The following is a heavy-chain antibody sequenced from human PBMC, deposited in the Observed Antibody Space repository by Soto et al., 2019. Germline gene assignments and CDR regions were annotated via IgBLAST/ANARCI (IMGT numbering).Heavy chain of an antibody. CDR2: IWYDGSNK. J-gene: IGHJ4*02. Sequence: GGSLRLSCAASGFTFSSYGMHWVRQAPGKGLEWVAVIWYDGSNKYYADSVKGRFTISRDNSKNTLYLQMNSLRAEDTAVYYCARDAPTYGPGGYFDYWGQGTLVTVSS. D-gene: IGHD3-10*01. V-gene: IGHV3-33*01. CDR3: ARDAPTYGPGGYFDY. CDR1: GFTFSSYG.